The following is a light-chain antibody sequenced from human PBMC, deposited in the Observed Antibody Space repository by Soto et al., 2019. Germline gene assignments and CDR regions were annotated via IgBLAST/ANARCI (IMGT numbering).Light chain of an antibody. Sequence: DIQMTQSPSTLSASVGDRVTITCRARQSISSWLAWYHQKPGKAPKLLIYKASSLESGVPSRFSGSGSGTEFTLTISSLQPDDVATYYCQQYNSYLFTFGPGTKVDIK. J-gene: IGKJ3*01. CDR1: QSISSW. CDR2: KAS. V-gene: IGKV1-5*03. CDR3: QQYNSYLFT.